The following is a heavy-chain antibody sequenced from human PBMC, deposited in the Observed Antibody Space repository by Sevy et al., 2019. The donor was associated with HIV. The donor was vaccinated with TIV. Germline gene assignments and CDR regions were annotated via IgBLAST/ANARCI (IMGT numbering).Heavy chain of an antibody. Sequence: GGSLRLSWAASGFTFTYTWMNWVRQAPGKGLEWVGRIRSKTDGGTTDYAAPVKGRFTISRDDSKNTLFLQMNSLKTEDTAVYYCTTSTQDDYYGMDVWGQGTTVTVSS. J-gene: IGHJ6*02. CDR1: GFTFTYTW. CDR3: TTSTQDDYYGMDV. CDR2: IRSKTDGGTT. V-gene: IGHV3-15*07. D-gene: IGHD4-4*01.